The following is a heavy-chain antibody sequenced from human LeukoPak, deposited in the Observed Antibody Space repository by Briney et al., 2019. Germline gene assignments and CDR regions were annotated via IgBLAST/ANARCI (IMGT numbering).Heavy chain of an antibody. CDR2: INHSGST. D-gene: IGHD6-13*01. Sequence: SETLSLTCAVYGGSFSGYYWSWIRQPPGKWLEWIGEINHSGSTNYNASLKRRVTISVDTSKNQFSLKLSSVTAADTAVYYCARGHHAADYWGQGTLVTVSS. CDR1: GGSFSGYY. J-gene: IGHJ4*02. CDR3: ARGHHAADY. V-gene: IGHV4-34*01.